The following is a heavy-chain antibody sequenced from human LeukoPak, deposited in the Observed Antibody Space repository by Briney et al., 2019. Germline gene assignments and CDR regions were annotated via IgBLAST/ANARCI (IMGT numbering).Heavy chain of an antibody. CDR1: GYTFTCYY. D-gene: IGHD3-10*01. J-gene: IGHJ6*03. V-gene: IGHV1-2*02. Sequence: AAVKFSCKASGYTFTCYYMHWVRQAPGQGLEWRGWSNPNSGGTNYAQKFQGRVTMTRDTSISTAYMELSRLRSDDTAVYYCARDYVTMVRGVIGGAYYMDVXGXGTTVTI. CDR3: ARDYVTMVRGVIGGAYYMDV. CDR2: SNPNSGGT.